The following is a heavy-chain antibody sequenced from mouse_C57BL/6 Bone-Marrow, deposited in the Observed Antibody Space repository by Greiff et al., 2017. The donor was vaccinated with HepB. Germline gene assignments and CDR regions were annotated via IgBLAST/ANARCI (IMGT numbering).Heavy chain of an antibody. CDR2: IDPSDSYT. CDR1: GYTFTSYW. D-gene: IGHD1-1*01. Sequence: QVQLQQPGAELVMPGASVKLSCKASGYTFTSYWMHWVKQRPGQGLEWIGEIDPSDSYTNYNQKFKGKSTLTVDKSSSTAYMQLSSLTSEDSAVYYCARPRYGSSSYWYFDVWGTGTTVTVSS. J-gene: IGHJ1*03. V-gene: IGHV1-69*01. CDR3: ARPRYGSSSYWYFDV.